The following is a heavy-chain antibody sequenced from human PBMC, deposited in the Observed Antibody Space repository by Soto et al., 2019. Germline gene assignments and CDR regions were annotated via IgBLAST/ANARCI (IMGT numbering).Heavy chain of an antibody. CDR3: ARGSYSNYWQQLYPYNAMDV. J-gene: IGHJ6*02. V-gene: IGHV1-8*01. D-gene: IGHD3-10*01. CDR1: GYTFTSYD. CDR2: MNPNSGNT. Sequence: ASVKVSCKASGYTFTSYDINWVRQATGQGLEWMGWMNPNSGNTVYAQKLQGRVTMTRNTSITTAYMELSSLRSEDTAVYYCARGSYSNYWQQLYPYNAMDVWGQGTTVTVSS.